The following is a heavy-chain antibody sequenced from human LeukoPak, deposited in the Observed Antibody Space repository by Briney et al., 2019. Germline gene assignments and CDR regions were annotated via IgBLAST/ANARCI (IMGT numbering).Heavy chain of an antibody. V-gene: IGHV4-34*01. CDR2: INHSGST. CDR3: ARVYSTGWRFFDY. D-gene: IGHD6-19*01. J-gene: IGHJ4*02. Sequence: SETLSLTCAVYGGSFSGYYWSWIRQPPGKGLEWIGEINHSGSTNYNPSLKSRVTISVDTSKNQFSLKLSSVTAADTAVYYCARVYSTGWRFFDYWGQGTLVTVSS. CDR1: GGSFSGYY.